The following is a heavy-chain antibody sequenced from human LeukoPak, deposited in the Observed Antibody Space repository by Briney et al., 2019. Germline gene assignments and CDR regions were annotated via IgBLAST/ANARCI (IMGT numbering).Heavy chain of an antibody. CDR1: GGSFSGYY. J-gene: IGHJ5*02. V-gene: IGHV4-34*01. CDR3: ARPVRGP. CDR2: INHSGST. Sequence: SETLSLTCAVYGGSFSGYYWSWIRQPPGKGLEWIGEINHSGSTNYNPSLKSRVTISVDTSTNQFSLKVSSVTAADTAMYYCARPVRGPWGQGTLVTVSS.